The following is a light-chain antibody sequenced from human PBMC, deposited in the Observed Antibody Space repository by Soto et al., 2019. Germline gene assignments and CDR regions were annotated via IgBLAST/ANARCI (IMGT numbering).Light chain of an antibody. CDR1: SSNIGAGYD. J-gene: IGLJ2*01. Sequence: QAVVTQPPSVSGAPGQRVTISCTGSSSNIGAGYDVHWYQQHPGTAPRLLIYGNTNRPSGVPDRFSGSKSGTSASLAITGLHGEDEADYYCQSYDTSLSGSVVFGGGTKLTVL. CDR2: GNT. V-gene: IGLV1-40*01. CDR3: QSYDTSLSGSVV.